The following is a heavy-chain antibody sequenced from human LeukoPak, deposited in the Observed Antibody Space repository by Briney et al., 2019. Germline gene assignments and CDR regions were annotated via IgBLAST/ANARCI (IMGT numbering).Heavy chain of an antibody. CDR2: IWYDGSNE. D-gene: IGHD1-14*01. J-gene: IGHJ4*02. CDR3: ARVISGTGRLDH. CDR1: GFTFSSYA. V-gene: IGHV3-33*08. Sequence: GGSLRLSCAASGFTFSSYAMSWVRQAPGKGLEWVSIIWYDGSNEYYADSVKGRFIITRDNSKNTLYLQMNSLRAEDTAVYFCARVISGTGRLDHWGQGTLVTVSS.